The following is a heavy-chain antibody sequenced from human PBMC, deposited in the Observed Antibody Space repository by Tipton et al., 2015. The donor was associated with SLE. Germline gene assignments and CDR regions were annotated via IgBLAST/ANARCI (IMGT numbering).Heavy chain of an antibody. CDR1: GYSISSGYY. J-gene: IGHJ4*02. D-gene: IGHD2-15*01. CDR2: IYYSGST. Sequence: TLSLTCAVSGYSISSGYYWGWIRQPPGKGLEWIGSIYYSGSTYSNPSLKSRVTISVDTPKNQFSLKLSSVTAADTAVYYCATPAHIAVRYWGQGTLVTVSS. CDR3: ATPAHIAVRY. V-gene: IGHV4-38-2*01.